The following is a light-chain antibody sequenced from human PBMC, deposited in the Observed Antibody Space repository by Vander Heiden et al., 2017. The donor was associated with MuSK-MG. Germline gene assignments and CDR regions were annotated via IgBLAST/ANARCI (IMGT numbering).Light chain of an antibody. CDR3: QQLNSNSNFT. J-gene: IGKJ3*01. CDR2: AAS. CDR1: QGISSY. Sequence: DIQLTQSPSFLSASVGDRVTITCRDSQGISSYLAWYQQKPGKAPKLLIYAASTFQSGVPPTFIGSGSCTEFTLTISSLQPEDFSTYYCQQLNSNSNFTFGHGTKVEIK. V-gene: IGKV1-9*01.